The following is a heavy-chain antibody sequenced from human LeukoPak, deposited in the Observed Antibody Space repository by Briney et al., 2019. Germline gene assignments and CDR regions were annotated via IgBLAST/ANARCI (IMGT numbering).Heavy chain of an antibody. CDR1: GFTFNDYA. D-gene: IGHD6-19*01. J-gene: IGHJ4*02. V-gene: IGHV3-43*02. Sequence: WGSLRLSCAASGFTFNDYAMHWVGQCPGKGLEWVSLISGDGSTTNYADSVKSRFTISRDNSKNSLYLQMNSLRTEDTALYYCAKDAVRYSSGWDFDYWGQGTLVTVSS. CDR3: AKDAVRYSSGWDFDY. CDR2: ISGDGSTT.